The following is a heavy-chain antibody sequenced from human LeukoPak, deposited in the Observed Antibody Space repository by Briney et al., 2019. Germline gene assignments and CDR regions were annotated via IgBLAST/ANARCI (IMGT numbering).Heavy chain of an antibody. J-gene: IGHJ4*02. D-gene: IGHD5-18*01. Sequence: SETLSLTCAVYGGSFSGYYWSWIRQPPGKGLEWIGEINHSGSTNYNPSLKSRVTISVDTSKNQFSLKLSSVTAADTAMYYCARVPRKLDTGFDYWGQGTLVTVSS. CDR1: GGSFSGYY. CDR3: ARVPRKLDTGFDY. CDR2: INHSGST. V-gene: IGHV4-34*01.